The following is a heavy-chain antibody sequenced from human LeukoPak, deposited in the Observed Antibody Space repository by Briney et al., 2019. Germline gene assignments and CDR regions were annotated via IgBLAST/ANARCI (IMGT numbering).Heavy chain of an antibody. CDR3: ARGPRYFDY. CDR2: SYYSGST. V-gene: IGHV4-59*12. Sequence: PSETLSLTCTVSGGSTSSYYWSWIRQPPGKGLEWIGYSYYSGSTNYNPSLKSRVTISVDTSKNQFSLKLSSVTAADTAVYYCARGPRYFDYWGQGTLVTVSS. CDR1: GGSTSSYY. J-gene: IGHJ4*02.